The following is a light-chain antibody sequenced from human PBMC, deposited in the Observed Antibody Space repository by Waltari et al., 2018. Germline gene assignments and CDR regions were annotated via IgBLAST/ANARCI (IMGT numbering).Light chain of an antibody. CDR2: DAS. CDR3: QQRTIWPLT. V-gene: IGKV3-11*01. Sequence: EIVLTQSPATLSLSPGERATLSCRASQTVNSYLDWYQQKPGQSPRLLISDASNRANGIPARFSASGSGTDFTLTISSLETADFAVYYCQQRTIWPLTFGGGTRVEIK. J-gene: IGKJ4*01. CDR1: QTVNSY.